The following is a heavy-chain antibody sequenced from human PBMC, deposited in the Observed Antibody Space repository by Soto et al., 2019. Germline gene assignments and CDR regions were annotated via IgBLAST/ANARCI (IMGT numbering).Heavy chain of an antibody. CDR1: GFTFSSYA. CDR2: ISYDGSNK. Sequence: QVQLVESGGGVVQPGRSLRLSCAASGFTFSSYAMHWVRQAPGKGLEWVAVISYDGSNKYYADSVKGRFTISRDNSKNTLYMQMNSLRAEDTAVYDCARDPMYSGSWYSCYFDYWGQGTLVTVSS. CDR3: ARDPMYSGSWYSCYFDY. D-gene: IGHD6-13*01. J-gene: IGHJ4*02. V-gene: IGHV3-30-3*01.